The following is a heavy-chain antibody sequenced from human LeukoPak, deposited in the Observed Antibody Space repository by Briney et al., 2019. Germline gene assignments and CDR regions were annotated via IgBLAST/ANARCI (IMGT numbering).Heavy chain of an antibody. CDR2: ISSSSSYT. V-gene: IGHV3-11*06. Sequence: GGSLRLSCAASGFTFSDYYMSWIRQAPGKGLEWVSYISSSSSYTNYADSVKGRFTISRDNAKNSLYLQMNSLRVEDTAVYYCAREKLGTGAHYYYGMDVWGKGTTVTVSS. J-gene: IGHJ6*04. D-gene: IGHD1-26*01. CDR1: GFTFSDYY. CDR3: AREKLGTGAHYYYGMDV.